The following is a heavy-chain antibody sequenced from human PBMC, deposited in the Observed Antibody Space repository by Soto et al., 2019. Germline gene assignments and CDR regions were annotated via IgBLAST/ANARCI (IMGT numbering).Heavy chain of an antibody. V-gene: IGHV3-53*05. CDR2: IFSDGTT. J-gene: IGHJ4*02. CDR3: VKGEYYYDSSGYYPFDY. D-gene: IGHD3-22*01. CDR1: GFSVRSSQ. Sequence: GGSLRLSCAASGFSVRSSQMSLVRQAPGKGLEWVSIIFSDGTTHYGVSVKGRFSISRDSARSTVYLQMNGLRADDTAVYYCVKGEYYYDSSGYYPFDYWGQGT.